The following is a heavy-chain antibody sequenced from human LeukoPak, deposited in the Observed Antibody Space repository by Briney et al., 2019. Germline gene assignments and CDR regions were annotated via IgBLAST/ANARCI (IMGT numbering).Heavy chain of an antibody. J-gene: IGHJ4*02. CDR1: GFTFSSYE. D-gene: IGHD4-17*01. Sequence: GGSLRLSCAASGFTFSSYEMSWVRQAPGKGLEWVSYITSSGRVMNYADSVKDRFTISRDNAKNSLYLQMNSLRVEDTAIYYCARVGDYGRPIDYWGQGTLVTVSS. V-gene: IGHV3-48*03. CDR2: ITSSGRVM. CDR3: ARVGDYGRPIDY.